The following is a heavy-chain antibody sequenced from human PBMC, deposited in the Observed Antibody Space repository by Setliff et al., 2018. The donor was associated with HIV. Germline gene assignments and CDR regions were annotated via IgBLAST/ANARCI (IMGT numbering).Heavy chain of an antibody. Sequence: ASVKVSCKASGYTFTGYYIHWVRQSPGQGLEWMGWINPKSGGTTYAQKFQGRVTMTGDTSMSTAYMELSGLRYDDTAVYYCARDFRSIRGGYVDYFDNWGQGAPVTAPQ. D-gene: IGHD6-25*01. CDR2: INPKSGGT. CDR1: GYTFTGYY. J-gene: IGHJ4*02. V-gene: IGHV1-2*02. CDR3: ARDFRSIRGGYVDYFDN.